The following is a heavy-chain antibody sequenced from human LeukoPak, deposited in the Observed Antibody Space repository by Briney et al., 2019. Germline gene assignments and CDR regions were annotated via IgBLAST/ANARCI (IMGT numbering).Heavy chain of an antibody. CDR1: GFTFSSYV. V-gene: IGHV3-23*03. Sequence: TGGSLRLSCAVSGFTFSSYVMSWVRPAPGKGLRWVSVIYNGDDTYYADSVKGRFTISRDSSKNTLYLQMNSLRVEDTAVYYCASPLPSRIAARPILGGMDVWGQGTTVTVSS. D-gene: IGHD6-6*01. CDR2: IYNGDDT. J-gene: IGHJ6*02. CDR3: ASPLPSRIAARPILGGMDV.